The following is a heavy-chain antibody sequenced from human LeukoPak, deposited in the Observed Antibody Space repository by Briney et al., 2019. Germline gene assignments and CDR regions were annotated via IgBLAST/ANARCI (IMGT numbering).Heavy chain of an antibody. Sequence: ASVKVSCTASGYTFTGYYMHWVRQAPGQGLEWMGWINPNSGGTNYAQKFQGRVTMTRDTSISTAYMELSRLRSDDTAVYYCARDTDSSGWYYFDYWGQGTLVTVSS. CDR2: INPNSGGT. D-gene: IGHD6-19*01. CDR1: GYTFTGYY. CDR3: ARDTDSSGWYYFDY. V-gene: IGHV1-2*02. J-gene: IGHJ4*02.